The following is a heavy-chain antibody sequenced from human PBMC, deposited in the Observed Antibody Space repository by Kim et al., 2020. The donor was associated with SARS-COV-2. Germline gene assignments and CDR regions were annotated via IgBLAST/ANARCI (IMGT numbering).Heavy chain of an antibody. V-gene: IGHV1-69*13. CDR1: GGTFSSYA. CDR2: IIPIFGTA. D-gene: IGHD3-22*01. CDR3: ARDGPYYYDSSGYFFAFDI. Sequence: SVKVSCKASGGTFSSYAISWVRQAPGQGLEWMGGIIPIFGTANYAQKFQGRVTITADESTSTAYMELSSLRSEDTAVYYCARDGPYYYDSSGYFFAFDIWGQGTMVTVSS. J-gene: IGHJ3*02.